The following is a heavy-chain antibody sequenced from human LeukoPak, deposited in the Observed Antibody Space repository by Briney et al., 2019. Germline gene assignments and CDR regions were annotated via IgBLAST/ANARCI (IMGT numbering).Heavy chain of an antibody. Sequence: GGSLRLSCAASGFTFSSYGMHWVRQAPGKGLEWVAVIWYDGSNGFYADSVKGRFTISRDNSKNTLYLQMNSLRAEDTAVYYCARGDYYDSSGYYFPDAFDIWGQGTMVTVSS. V-gene: IGHV3-33*01. CDR2: IWYDGSNG. CDR1: GFTFSSYG. J-gene: IGHJ3*02. D-gene: IGHD3-22*01. CDR3: ARGDYYDSSGYYFPDAFDI.